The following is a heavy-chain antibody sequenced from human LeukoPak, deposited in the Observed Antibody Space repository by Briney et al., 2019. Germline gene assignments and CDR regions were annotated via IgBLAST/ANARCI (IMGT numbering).Heavy chain of an antibody. Sequence: SETLSLTCTVSGGSISSGDNYWSWIRQHPGKGLEWIGYIYYSGSTYYNPSLKSRATISLDTSKKQFSLKLSSVTAADTAVYYCARAYLELRAAYYYGMDVWGQGTTVTVSS. D-gene: IGHD1-7*01. CDR2: IYYSGST. CDR1: GGSISSGDNY. J-gene: IGHJ6*02. CDR3: ARAYLELRAAYYYGMDV. V-gene: IGHV4-31*03.